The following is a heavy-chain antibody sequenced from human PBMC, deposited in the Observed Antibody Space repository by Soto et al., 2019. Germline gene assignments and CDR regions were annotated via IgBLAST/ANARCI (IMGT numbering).Heavy chain of an antibody. V-gene: IGHV3-23*01. Sequence: PGGSLRLSCAASGFTFSSYAMSWVRQAPGKGLEWVSAISGSGGSTYYADSVKGRFTISRDNSKNTLYLQMNSLRAEDTAVYYCAKGRTYYDFWSGVRNFDYWGQGTLVTSPQ. J-gene: IGHJ4*02. D-gene: IGHD3-3*01. CDR1: GFTFSSYA. CDR2: ISGSGGST. CDR3: AKGRTYYDFWSGVRNFDY.